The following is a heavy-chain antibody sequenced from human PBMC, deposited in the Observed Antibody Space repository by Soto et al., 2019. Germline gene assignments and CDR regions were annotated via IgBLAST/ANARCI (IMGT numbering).Heavy chain of an antibody. Sequence: QVQLVESGGGLVKPGGSLRLSCAASGFTCSDYYMSWIRQAPGKGLEWVSYISSSGSTIYYADSVKGRFTISRDNAKNSLYLQMNSLRAEDTAVYYCASEDCSGGSCFFRYGMDVWGQGTTVTVSS. CDR1: GFTCSDYY. D-gene: IGHD2-15*01. CDR3: ASEDCSGGSCFFRYGMDV. V-gene: IGHV3-11*01. CDR2: ISSSGSTI. J-gene: IGHJ6*02.